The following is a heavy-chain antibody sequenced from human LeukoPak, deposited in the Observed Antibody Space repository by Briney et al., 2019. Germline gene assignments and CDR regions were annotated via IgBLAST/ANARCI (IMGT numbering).Heavy chain of an antibody. CDR3: ARDYGDYGSHGMDV. V-gene: IGHV1-69*13. CDR1: GGTFSSYA. Sequence: SVKVSCKASGGTFSSYAISWVRQAPGQGLEWMGGIIPIFGTANYAQKFQGRVTITADESTSTAYMELSSLRSEDTAVYYCARDYGDYGSHGMDVWGQGTTGTVSS. J-gene: IGHJ6*02. D-gene: IGHD4-17*01. CDR2: IIPIFGTA.